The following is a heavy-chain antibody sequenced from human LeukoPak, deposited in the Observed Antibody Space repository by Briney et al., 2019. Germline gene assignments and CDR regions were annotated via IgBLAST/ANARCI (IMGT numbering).Heavy chain of an antibody. CDR2: VNHSGST. J-gene: IGHJ2*01. V-gene: IGHV4-34*01. D-gene: IGHD6-19*01. CDR3: TRLGGLTLHSGWNYWYFDL. CDR1: GGSFSGYY. Sequence: SETLSLTCAVYGGSFSGYYWSWIRQPPGKGLEWIGEVNHSGSTNYNPSLKSRVTISVDTSKNQFSLKVNSVTAADTAVYYCTRLGGLTLHSGWNYWYFDLWGRGTLVTVSS.